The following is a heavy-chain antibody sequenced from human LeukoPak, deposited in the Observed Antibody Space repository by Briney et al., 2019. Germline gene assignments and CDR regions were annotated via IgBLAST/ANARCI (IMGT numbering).Heavy chain of an antibody. Sequence: PGGSLRLSCAASGFTFSIYAMSWVRQAPGKGLEWVSAISGSGGSTYYADSVKGRFTISRDNSKNTLYLQMDSLRAEDTAVYYCAKGVLPTGENAFDIWGQGTMVTVSS. CDR3: AKGVLPTGENAFDI. CDR1: GFTFSIYA. D-gene: IGHD4/OR15-4a*01. J-gene: IGHJ3*02. CDR2: ISGSGGST. V-gene: IGHV3-23*01.